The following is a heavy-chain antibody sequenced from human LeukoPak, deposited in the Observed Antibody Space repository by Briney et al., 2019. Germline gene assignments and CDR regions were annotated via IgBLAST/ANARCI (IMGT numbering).Heavy chain of an antibody. CDR1: GGTFSSYA. D-gene: IGHD6-13*01. Sequence: ASVKVSCKASGGTFSSYAISWVRQAPGQGLEWMGRIIPILGIANYAQKFQGRVTITADKSTSTAYMELSSLRCEDTGVYYCARSSSSIWYTPGYDAFDIWGQETMVTVSS. J-gene: IGHJ3*02. CDR2: IIPILGIA. CDR3: ARSSSSIWYTPGYDAFDI. V-gene: IGHV1-69*04.